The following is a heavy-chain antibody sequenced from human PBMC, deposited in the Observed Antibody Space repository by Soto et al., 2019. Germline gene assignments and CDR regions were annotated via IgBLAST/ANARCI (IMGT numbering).Heavy chain of an antibody. Sequence: QGLEWMGWISAYNGNTNYAQKLQGRVTMTTDTSTSTAYMELRRLRSDDTAVYYCARDGGSGWYDFDYWGQRTLVSVSS. CDR2: ISAYNGNT. D-gene: IGHD6-19*01. J-gene: IGHJ4*02. V-gene: IGHV1-18*01. CDR3: ARDGGSGWYDFDY.